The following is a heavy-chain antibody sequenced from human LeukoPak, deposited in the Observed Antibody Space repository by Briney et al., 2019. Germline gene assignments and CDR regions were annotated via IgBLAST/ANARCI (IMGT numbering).Heavy chain of an antibody. CDR1: GGSISSSYW. Sequence: PSEALSLTCAVSGGSISSSYWWSWVRQSPGKGLEWIGEIYHIGTTNYNPSLKSRVTISVDKSKKQFSLNLSSVTAADTAVYYCARAASILTGYYGRYFDLWGRGTLVTVSS. J-gene: IGHJ2*01. CDR3: ARAASILTGYYGRYFDL. D-gene: IGHD3-9*01. V-gene: IGHV4-4*02. CDR2: IYHIGTT.